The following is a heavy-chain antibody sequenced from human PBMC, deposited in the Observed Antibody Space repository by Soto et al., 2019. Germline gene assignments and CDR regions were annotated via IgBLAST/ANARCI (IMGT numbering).Heavy chain of an antibody. CDR2: IYYSGST. J-gene: IGHJ5*02. Sequence: PSETMSLTCTVSGGSIRSYYWSWIQQPPGKGLEWIGYIYYSGSTYYNPSLKSRVTISVDTSKNQFSLKLSSVTAADTAVYYCARVFSDSSSFFDPWGQGTLVTVSS. CDR1: GGSIRSYY. D-gene: IGHD6-13*01. V-gene: IGHV4-59*06. CDR3: ARVFSDSSSFFDP.